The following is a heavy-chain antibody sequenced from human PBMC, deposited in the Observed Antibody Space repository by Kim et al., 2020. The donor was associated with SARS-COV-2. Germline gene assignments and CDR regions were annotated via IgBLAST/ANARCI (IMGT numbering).Heavy chain of an antibody. CDR3: ARGGDDYGDYGDY. V-gene: IGHV4-31*03. J-gene: IGHJ4*02. CDR1: GGSISSGGYY. Sequence: SETLSLTCTVSGGSISSGGYYWSWIRQHPGKGLEWIGYIYYSGSTYYNPSLKSRVTISVDTSKNQFSLKLSSVTAADTAVYYCARGGDDYGDYGDYWGQGTLVTVSS. D-gene: IGHD4-17*01. CDR2: IYYSGST.